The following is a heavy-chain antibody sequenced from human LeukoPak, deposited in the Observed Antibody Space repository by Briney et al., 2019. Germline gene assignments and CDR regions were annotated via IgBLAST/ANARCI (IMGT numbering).Heavy chain of an antibody. D-gene: IGHD3-16*01. V-gene: IGHV1-3*04. CDR1: GYTFTTHA. Sequence: ASVKVSCKTSGYTFTTHAVHWVRQAPGQSLEWMGWINTTNGDTGYSQKFQGRVTITCDTSSSTGYMEMSSLRPEDTAVYYCASEPRGESRSFGYWGQGTLVTVSS. CDR3: ASEPRGESRSFGY. J-gene: IGHJ4*02. CDR2: INTTNGDT.